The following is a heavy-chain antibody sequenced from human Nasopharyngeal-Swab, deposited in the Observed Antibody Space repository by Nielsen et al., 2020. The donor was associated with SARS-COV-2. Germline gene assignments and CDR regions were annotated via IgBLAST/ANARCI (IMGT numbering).Heavy chain of an antibody. CDR2: INGDTGNT. Sequence: WVRQAPGQSLEWMGWINGDTGNTKYPEKFQGRVPITRDRSTKTAYMELRSLRSEDTAVYYCARERPEHYFDLWGPGTLVTVSS. D-gene: IGHD2-21*01. CDR3: ARERPEHYFDL. V-gene: IGHV1-3*01. J-gene: IGHJ4*02.